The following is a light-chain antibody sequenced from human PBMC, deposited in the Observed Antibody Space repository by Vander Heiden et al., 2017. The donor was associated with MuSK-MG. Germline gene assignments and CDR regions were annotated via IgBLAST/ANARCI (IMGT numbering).Light chain of an antibody. CDR1: QGISDY. J-gene: IGKJ3*01. Sequence: PSSLSASVGDRVTITCRASQGISDYLAWYQQIPGKVPKLLIHAASTLQSGVPSRFGGSGSGTDFTLTINSLQPDDVATYYCQKYNSALFTFGPGTKVDI. V-gene: IGKV1-27*01. CDR3: QKYNSALFT. CDR2: AAS.